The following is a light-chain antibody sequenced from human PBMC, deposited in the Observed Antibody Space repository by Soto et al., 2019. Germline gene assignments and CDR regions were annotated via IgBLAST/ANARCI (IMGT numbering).Light chain of an antibody. Sequence: QSVLTQPPSVSGAPGQRVTISCTGSSSNIGAGYDVHWYQQLRGTAPKLLIYGNSNRPSGVPDRFSGSKSGTSASLAITGLRAEDEADYYCQSYDSSLSGWVFGGGTQLTVL. CDR3: QSYDSSLSGWV. J-gene: IGLJ3*02. V-gene: IGLV1-40*01. CDR2: GNS. CDR1: SSNIGAGYD.